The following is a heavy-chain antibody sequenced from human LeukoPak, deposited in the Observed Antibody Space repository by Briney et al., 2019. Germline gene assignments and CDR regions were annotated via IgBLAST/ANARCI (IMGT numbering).Heavy chain of an antibody. V-gene: IGHV2-5*02. CDR3: AHSSLGFSSGWHYFDY. CDR2: IYWDDDK. Sequence: SGPTLVNPTQTLTLTCTFSGFSLSTSGVGVGWIRQPPGKALEWLALIYWDDDKRYSPSPKSRLTITKDTSKNQVVLTMTNMDPVDTATYYCAHSSLGFSSGWHYFDYWGQGTLVTVSS. J-gene: IGHJ4*02. CDR1: GFSLSTSGVG. D-gene: IGHD6-19*01.